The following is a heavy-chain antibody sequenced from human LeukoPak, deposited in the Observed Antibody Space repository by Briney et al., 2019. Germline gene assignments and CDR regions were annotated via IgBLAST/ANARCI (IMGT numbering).Heavy chain of an antibody. CDR1: RFTVSSNY. Sequence: TGGSLRLSCAVSRFTVSSNYMTWVRQAAGKGLEWVSVIYSGGSTYYADSVKGRFTISRDNSKNTLYLQMNSLRAEDTAVYYCATIDYWGQGTLVTVSS. J-gene: IGHJ4*02. CDR3: ATIDY. V-gene: IGHV3-66*01. CDR2: IYSGGST.